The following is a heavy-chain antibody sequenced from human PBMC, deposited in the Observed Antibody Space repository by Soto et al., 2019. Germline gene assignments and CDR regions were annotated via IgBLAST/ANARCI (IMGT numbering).Heavy chain of an antibody. V-gene: IGHV1-69*12. D-gene: IGHD4-4*01. J-gene: IGHJ6*02. Sequence: QVQLVQSGAEMKEPGSSVMVSCKTSGGTFSSSAISWLRQAPGQGLEWMGGIIPLFRTPDYAQKFQGRDTIAADESTSTAYMELSSLRSKDTAVYYCARDNDRLQLGGNYCYILDVWGQGTTITVSS. CDR3: ARDNDRLQLGGNYCYILDV. CDR1: GGTFSSSA. CDR2: IIPLFRTP.